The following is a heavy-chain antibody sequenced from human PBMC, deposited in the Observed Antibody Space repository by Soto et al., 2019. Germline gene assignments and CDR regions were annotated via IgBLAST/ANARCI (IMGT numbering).Heavy chain of an antibody. CDR3: ARGRITIFGSHYGMDV. V-gene: IGHV4-34*01. Sequence: SETLSLPCAVYGGSFSGYYWSWIRQPPGKGLEWIGEINHSGSTNYNPSLKSRVTISVDTSKNQFSLKLSSVTAADTAVYYCARGRITIFGSHYGMDVWGQGTTVTVSS. CDR2: INHSGST. CDR1: GGSFSGYY. J-gene: IGHJ6*02. D-gene: IGHD3-3*01.